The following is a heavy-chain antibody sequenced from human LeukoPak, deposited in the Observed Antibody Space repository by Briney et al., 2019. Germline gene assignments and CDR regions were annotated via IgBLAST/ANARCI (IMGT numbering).Heavy chain of an antibody. CDR2: ISSSTSYI. CDR3: ARDYYGDYFLDY. J-gene: IGHJ4*02. D-gene: IGHD4-17*01. CDR1: GFTFSSYG. V-gene: IGHV3-21*01. Sequence: PGGSLRLSCAASGFTFSSYGLSWVRQAPGKGLEWVSSISSSTSYIYYADSVKGRFTISRDNAKNSLYLQMNSLRAEDTAVYYCARDYYGDYFLDYWGQGTLVTVSS.